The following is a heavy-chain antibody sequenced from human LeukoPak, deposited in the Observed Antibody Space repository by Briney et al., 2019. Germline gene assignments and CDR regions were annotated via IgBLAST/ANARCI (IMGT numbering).Heavy chain of an antibody. V-gene: IGHV4-34*01. CDR1: GGSFSGYY. Sequence: PSETLSLTCAVYGGSFSGYYWSWIRQPPGKGLEWIGEINHSGSTNYNPSLKRRVTISVDTSKNQFSLKLSSVTAADTAVYYCARESSSSPGEYWGQGTLVTVFS. CDR2: INHSGST. CDR3: ARESSSSPGEY. D-gene: IGHD6-13*01. J-gene: IGHJ4*02.